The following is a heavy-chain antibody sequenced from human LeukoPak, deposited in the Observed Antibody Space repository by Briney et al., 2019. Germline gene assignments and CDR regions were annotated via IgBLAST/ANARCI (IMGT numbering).Heavy chain of an antibody. CDR2: IYYSGST. CDR1: GGSISSYY. V-gene: IGHV4-59*01. J-gene: IGHJ4*02. Sequence: PSETLSLTCTVSGGSISSYYWSWIRQPPGKGLEWIGYIYYSGSTNYNPSLKSRVTISVDTSKNQFSLKLSFVTAADTAVYYCARWSSGYETDYWGQGTLITVSS. D-gene: IGHD3-22*01. CDR3: ARWSSGYETDY.